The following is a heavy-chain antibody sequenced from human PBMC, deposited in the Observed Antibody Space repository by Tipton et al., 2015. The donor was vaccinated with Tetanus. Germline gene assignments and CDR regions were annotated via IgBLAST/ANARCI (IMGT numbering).Heavy chain of an antibody. J-gene: IGHJ4*01. CDR3: ARGTDAYKCGNY. Sequence: LRLSCAVSGFTVSNYYWSWIRQRPGRGLEWVGYVHYTGKDNYSPSLRSRVTLSVDTSKNQFSLKMNSVTAADTAVYFCARGTDAYKCGNYWGQGTLVAVSS. D-gene: IGHD5-24*01. CDR2: VHYTGKD. CDR1: GFTVSNYY. V-gene: IGHV4-59*02.